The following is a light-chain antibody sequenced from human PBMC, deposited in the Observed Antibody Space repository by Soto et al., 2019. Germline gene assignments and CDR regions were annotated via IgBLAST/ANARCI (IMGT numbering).Light chain of an antibody. CDR3: HQFNSYPPLT. V-gene: IGKV1-13*02. CDR1: QGISSA. CDR2: DAS. J-gene: IGKJ4*01. Sequence: AIQLTQSPSSLSASVGDRVTITCRASQGISSALAWYQQKPGKAPKLLIYDASSLESGVPSRFSGSGSGTDFTLTISSPQPEEFATYYCHQFNSYPPLTFGGGTKVEIK.